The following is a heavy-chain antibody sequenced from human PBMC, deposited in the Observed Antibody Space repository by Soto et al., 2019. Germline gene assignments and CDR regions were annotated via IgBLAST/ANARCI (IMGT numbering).Heavy chain of an antibody. V-gene: IGHV1-18*01. CDR2: ISSYNGNT. Sequence: ASVKVSCKASGYTFTSYGISWVRQAPGQGLEWMGWISSYNGNTNYAQKLQVRVTMTTDTSMRTAYMELRSLRSDDTAVYYCASLFVIAVAGTGYFDYCGQGTLVIVSS. D-gene: IGHD6-19*01. J-gene: IGHJ4*02. CDR1: GYTFTSYG. CDR3: ASLFVIAVAGTGYFDY.